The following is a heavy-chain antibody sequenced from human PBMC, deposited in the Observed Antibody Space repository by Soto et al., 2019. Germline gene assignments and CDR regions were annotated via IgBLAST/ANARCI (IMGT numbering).Heavy chain of an antibody. CDR2: INPNSGGT. Sequence: QVQLVQSGAEVKKPGASVKVSCKASGYTFTGYYMHWVRQAPGQGLEWMGWINPNSGGTNYAQKFQGWVTMARDTSISTAYMELGRLRSDDTAVYYCARAYYYDSSGLGWFDPWGQGTLVIVSS. CDR1: GYTFTGYY. D-gene: IGHD3-22*01. CDR3: ARAYYYDSSGLGWFDP. V-gene: IGHV1-2*04. J-gene: IGHJ5*02.